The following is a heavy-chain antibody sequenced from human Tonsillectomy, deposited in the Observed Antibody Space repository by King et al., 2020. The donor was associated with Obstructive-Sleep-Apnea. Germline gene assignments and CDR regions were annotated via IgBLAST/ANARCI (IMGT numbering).Heavy chain of an antibody. CDR2: IISSSSTI. Sequence: QLVQSGGGLVQPGGSLRLSCAASGFTFSSYSMNWVRQAPGKGLEWVSYIISSSSTIYYADSVKGRFTISRDNAKNSLYLQMNSLRAEDTAVYYCARDSGNWGQGTLVTVSS. CDR1: GFTFSSYS. V-gene: IGHV3-48*04. D-gene: IGHD1-1*01. CDR3: ARDSGN. J-gene: IGHJ4*02.